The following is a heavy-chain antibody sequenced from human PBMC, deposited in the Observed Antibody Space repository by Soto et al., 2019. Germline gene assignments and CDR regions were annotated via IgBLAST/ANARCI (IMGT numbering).Heavy chain of an antibody. CDR2: MNPNSGNT. CDR1: GYTFTSYG. V-gene: IGHV1-8*01. D-gene: IGHD6-13*01. J-gene: IGHJ5*02. CDR3: ARDSSSWYEGNWFDP. Sequence: GASVKVSCKASGYTFTSYGINWVRQATGQRLEWMGWMNPNSGNTGYAQKVQGRVTMTRNTSISAAYMELSSLRSEDTAVYYCARDSSSWYEGNWFDPGGRETLVTVSS.